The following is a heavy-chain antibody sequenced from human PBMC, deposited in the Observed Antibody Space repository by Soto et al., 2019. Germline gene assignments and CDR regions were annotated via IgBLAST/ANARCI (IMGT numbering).Heavy chain of an antibody. Sequence: PSETLSLTCTVSGGSISSSNYYWGWIRQPPGKGLEWIGSIYYSGSTYYNPSLKSRVTISVDTSKNQFSLKLSSVTAADTAVYYCARVGTGTTLDYWGQGTLVTVSS. J-gene: IGHJ4*02. V-gene: IGHV4-39*07. CDR2: IYYSGST. CDR1: GGSISSSNYY. D-gene: IGHD1-1*01. CDR3: ARVGTGTTLDY.